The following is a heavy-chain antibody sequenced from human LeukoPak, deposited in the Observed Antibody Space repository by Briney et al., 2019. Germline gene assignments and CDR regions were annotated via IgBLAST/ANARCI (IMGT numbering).Heavy chain of an antibody. V-gene: IGHV3-23*01. J-gene: IGHJ5*02. CDR3: AKAGKMVRGVIGWFDP. Sequence: PGGSLRLSCAASGFTFSSYAISWVRQAPGKGLEWVSAISGSGGSTYYADSVKGRFTISRDNSKNTLYLQMNSLRAEDTAVSYCAKAGKMVRGVIGWFDPWGQGTLVTVSS. D-gene: IGHD3-10*01. CDR2: ISGSGGST. CDR1: GFTFSSYA.